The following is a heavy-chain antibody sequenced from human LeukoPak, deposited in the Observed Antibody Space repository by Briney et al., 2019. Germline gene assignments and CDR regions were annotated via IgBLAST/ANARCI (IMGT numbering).Heavy chain of an antibody. D-gene: IGHD3-10*01. CDR2: IYYSGST. Sequence: SETLSLTCTVSGGSISSGGYYWSWIRQPPGKGLEWIGYIYYSGSTNYNPSLKSRVTISVDTSKNQFSLKLSSVTAADTAVYYCARGGTYYYGSGSYYNGNWFDPWGQGTLVTVSS. CDR3: ARGGTYYYGSGSYYNGNWFDP. V-gene: IGHV4-61*08. CDR1: GGSISSGGYY. J-gene: IGHJ5*02.